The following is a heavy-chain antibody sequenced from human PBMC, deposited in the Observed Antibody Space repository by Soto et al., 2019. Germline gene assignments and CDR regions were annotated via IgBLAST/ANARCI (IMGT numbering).Heavy chain of an antibody. Sequence: QVQLQESGPGLVKPSETLSLTCTVSGGSISNYYCTWIRQPAGKGLEWIGRIYTSGSANYNPSLKRRVPMSVDTSKNQFSLKLSSVTAADTAVYYCARDRSGSYYKYYFDYWGQGTLVTVSS. CDR1: GGSISNYY. V-gene: IGHV4-4*07. D-gene: IGHD1-26*01. CDR2: IYTSGSA. CDR3: ARDRSGSYYKYYFDY. J-gene: IGHJ4*02.